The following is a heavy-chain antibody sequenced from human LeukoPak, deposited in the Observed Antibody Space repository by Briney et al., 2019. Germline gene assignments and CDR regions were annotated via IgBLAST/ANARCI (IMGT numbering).Heavy chain of an antibody. CDR3: ARATNFHFGVAR. V-gene: IGHV4-30-2*01. CDR2: IYHSGST. CDR1: GGSISSGGYY. J-gene: IGHJ4*02. Sequence: PSETLSLTCTVSGGSISSGGYYWSWIRQPPGKGLEWIGYIYHSGSTYYNPSLKSRVTISVDRSKNQFSLKLSSVTAADTAVYYCARATNFHFGVARWGQGTLVTVSS. D-gene: IGHD3-3*01.